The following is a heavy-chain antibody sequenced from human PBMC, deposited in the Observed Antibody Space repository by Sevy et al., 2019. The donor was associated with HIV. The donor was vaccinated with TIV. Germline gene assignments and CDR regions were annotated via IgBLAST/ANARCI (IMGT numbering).Heavy chain of an antibody. CDR3: AKRRVQSGLSGGGANYGMDV. V-gene: IGHV3-23*01. D-gene: IGHD2-8*02. Sequence: GGSLRLSCAASGFPFSSYAMSWVRQAPGKGLEWVSTLIGGGSRTYYADSVTGRFISSRDNSRNTLYLQMNSLRAEDTAIYYCAKRRVQSGLSGGGANYGMDVCGRGTTVTVSS. CDR1: GFPFSSYA. CDR2: LIGGGSRT. J-gene: IGHJ6*02.